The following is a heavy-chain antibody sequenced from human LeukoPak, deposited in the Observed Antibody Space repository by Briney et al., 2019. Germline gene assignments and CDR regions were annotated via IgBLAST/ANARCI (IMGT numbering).Heavy chain of an antibody. CDR3: ARAPMGGPADY. V-gene: IGHV1-69*13. Sequence: ASVKVSCKASGGTFSSYAISWVRQAPGQRLESMGGIIPIFGTANYAQKFQGRVTITADESTGTAYMELSSLRSEDTAVYYCARAPMGGPADYWGQGTLVTVSS. CDR1: GGTFSSYA. J-gene: IGHJ4*02. D-gene: IGHD3-16*01. CDR2: IIPIFGTA.